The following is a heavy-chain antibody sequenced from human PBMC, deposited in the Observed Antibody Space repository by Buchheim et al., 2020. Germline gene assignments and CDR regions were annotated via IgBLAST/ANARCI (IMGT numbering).Heavy chain of an antibody. CDR2: IWYDGSNK. D-gene: IGHD6-6*01. CDR1: GFTFSSYG. J-gene: IGHJ4*02. CDR3: ARDPGSSSSPYFDY. V-gene: IGHV3-33*01. Sequence: QVQLVESGGGVVQPGRSLRLSCAASGFTFSSYGMHWVRQAPGKGLEWVAVIWYDGSNKYYADSVKGRFTISRDNSKNTLYLQMNSLRAEGTAVYYCARDPGSSSSPYFDYWGQGTL.